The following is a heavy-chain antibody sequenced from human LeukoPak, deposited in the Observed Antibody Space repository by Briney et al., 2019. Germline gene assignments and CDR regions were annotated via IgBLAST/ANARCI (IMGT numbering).Heavy chain of an antibody. Sequence: SETLSLTCTVSGGSISSYYWSWIRPPPGKGLEWIGYIYYSGSTNYNPSLKSRVTISVDTSKNQFSLKLTSVTAADTAVYYCARTTEGGYTYGYFYYYMDVWGKGTTVTISS. CDR2: IYYSGST. CDR1: GGSISSYY. V-gene: IGHV4-59*01. D-gene: IGHD5-18*01. CDR3: ARTTEGGYTYGYFYYYMDV. J-gene: IGHJ6*03.